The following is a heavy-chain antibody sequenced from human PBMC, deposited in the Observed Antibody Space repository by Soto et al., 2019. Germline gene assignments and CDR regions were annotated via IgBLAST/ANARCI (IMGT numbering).Heavy chain of an antibody. CDR2: IDYSGGP. Sequence: PSETLSLTCTVSGGSIRSDHWSWIRQPPGKGLEWIGYIDYSGGPKYSPSLKSRVTISMDTSKSGVSLRLDSVTAADTAVYYCARNGDCTRPGCIVGWFDPWGPGTLVTVSS. CDR3: ARNGDCTRPGCIVGWFDP. D-gene: IGHD2-8*01. CDR1: GGSIRSDH. J-gene: IGHJ5*02. V-gene: IGHV4-59*08.